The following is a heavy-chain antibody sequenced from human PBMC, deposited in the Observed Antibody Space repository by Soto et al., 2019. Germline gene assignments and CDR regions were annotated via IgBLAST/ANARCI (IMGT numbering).Heavy chain of an antibody. J-gene: IGHJ6*02. D-gene: IGHD5-18*01. CDR1: GFTFSSYA. CDR2: ISYDGSNK. V-gene: IGHV3-30-3*01. CDR3: ARDMEDTAMVHWAHYYYHYGMDV. Sequence: TGVSLRLSCAASGFTFSSYAMHWVRQAPGKGLEWVAVISYDGSNKYYADSVKGRFTISRDNSKNTLYLQMNSLRAEDTAVYYCARDMEDTAMVHWAHYYYHYGMDVWGQGPTVTVSS.